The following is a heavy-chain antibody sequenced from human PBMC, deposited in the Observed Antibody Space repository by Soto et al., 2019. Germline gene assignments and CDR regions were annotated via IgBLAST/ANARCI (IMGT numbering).Heavy chain of an antibody. CDR2: ISAYNGNT. J-gene: IGHJ6*02. CDR1: GYTFTSYG. D-gene: IGHD6-13*01. V-gene: IGHV1-18*01. CDR3: ARDSIAASGTNYYRMDF. Sequence: ASVKVSCKASGYTFTSYGISWLRQAPGQEHEWMGWISAYNGNTNYAQKLQGRVTMTTDTSTSTAYMELRSLRSDDTAVYYCARDSIAASGTNYYRMDFWGQGTTVIVS.